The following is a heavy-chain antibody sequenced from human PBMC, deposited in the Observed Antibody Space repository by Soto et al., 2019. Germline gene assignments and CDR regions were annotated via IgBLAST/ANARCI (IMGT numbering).Heavy chain of an antibody. J-gene: IGHJ5*02. CDR2: IYYSGST. Sequence: SETLSLTCTVSGGSISGSSYYWGWIRQPPGKGLEWIGNIYYSGSTYYNPSLKSRVTISVDTSKNQFSLKLSSVTAADTAVYYCARQASGYYYGWFDPWGQGTLVTVSS. CDR1: GGSISGSSYY. V-gene: IGHV4-39*01. CDR3: ARQASGYYYGWFDP. D-gene: IGHD3-22*01.